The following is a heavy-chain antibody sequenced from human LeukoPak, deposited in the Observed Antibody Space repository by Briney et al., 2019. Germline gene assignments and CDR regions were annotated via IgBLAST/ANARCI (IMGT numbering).Heavy chain of an antibody. V-gene: IGHV3-9*01. CDR2: ISWNSGSI. CDR1: GFTFDDYA. J-gene: IGHJ4*02. Sequence: PGGSLRLSCAASGFTFDDYAMHWVRQAPGKGLEWVSGISWNSGSIGYADSVKGRFTISRDNAKNSLYLQMNSLRAEDTALYYCAKDRARDCSSTSCYTFDCWGQGTLVTVSS. D-gene: IGHD2-2*02. CDR3: AKDRARDCSSTSCYTFDC.